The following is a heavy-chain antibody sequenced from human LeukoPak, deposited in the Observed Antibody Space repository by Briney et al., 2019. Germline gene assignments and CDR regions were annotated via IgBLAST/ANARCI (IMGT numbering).Heavy chain of an antibody. CDR2: MNQSGST. Sequence: PSETLSLTCAVYGGTFSGHYWSWIRQPPGKGLEWIGEMNQSGSTNYNPSLKSRVTISVDTPKNQFSLKLTSVTAADTAVYYCARGQEDWEVLQRAVKYDFWGQGTLVTVSS. CDR3: ARGQEDWEVLQRAVKYDF. D-gene: IGHD1-26*01. CDR1: GGTFSGHY. V-gene: IGHV4-34*01. J-gene: IGHJ4*02.